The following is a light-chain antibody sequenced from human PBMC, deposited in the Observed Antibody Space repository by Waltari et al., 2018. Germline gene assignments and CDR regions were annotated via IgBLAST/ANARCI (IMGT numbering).Light chain of an antibody. Sequence: WYQQHPGRAPKRLLYDVSDRPSGVSDRFSGSKSGKTASLTISGLQPEDTADYYCSSYTRRNTVIFGGGTKLTVV. CDR3: SSYTRRNTVI. V-gene: IGLV2-14*03. CDR2: DVS. J-gene: IGLJ2*01.